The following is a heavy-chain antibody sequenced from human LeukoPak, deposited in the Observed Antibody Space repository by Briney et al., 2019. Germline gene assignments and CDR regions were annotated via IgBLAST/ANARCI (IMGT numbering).Heavy chain of an antibody. CDR3: ASHDYGDTDY. Sequence: SETLSLTCAVYGGSFSGYYWSWIRQPPGKGREWIGEINHSGSTNYNPSLKSRVTISVDTSKNEFSRQLCDVTAGDSAVYYCASHDYGDTDYWGQGTPVTVSS. J-gene: IGHJ4*02. CDR2: INHSGST. CDR1: GGSFSGYY. D-gene: IGHD4-17*01. V-gene: IGHV4-34*01.